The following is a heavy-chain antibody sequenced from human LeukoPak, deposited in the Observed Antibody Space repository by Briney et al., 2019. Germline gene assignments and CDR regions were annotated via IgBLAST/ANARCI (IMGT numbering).Heavy chain of an antibody. CDR3: ARLSVVPAATPFDP. CDR1: GYTFTGYY. D-gene: IGHD2-2*01. Sequence: ASVKVSCKACGYTFTGYYMHWLRQAPGKGLEWMGWINPNSGGTNYAQKFQGRVTMTRDTSISTAYMELSRLRSDDTAVYYCARLSVVPAATPFDPWGQGTLVTVSS. V-gene: IGHV1-2*02. CDR2: INPNSGGT. J-gene: IGHJ5*02.